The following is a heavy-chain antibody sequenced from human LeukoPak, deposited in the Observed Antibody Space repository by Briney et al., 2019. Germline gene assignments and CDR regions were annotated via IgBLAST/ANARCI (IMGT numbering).Heavy chain of an antibody. D-gene: IGHD4-23*01. CDR1: GYSITSGYY. CDR2: IYHSGST. J-gene: IGHJ4*02. Sequence: SETLSLTCTVSGYSITSGYYWAWIRQTPGEGLEWIGSIYHSGSTYYNPSLKSRVTISVDTSKNQFSLKLSSVTAADTALYYCARDDYGGNPMFDYWGQGTLVTVSS. CDR3: ARDDYGGNPMFDY. V-gene: IGHV4-38-2*02.